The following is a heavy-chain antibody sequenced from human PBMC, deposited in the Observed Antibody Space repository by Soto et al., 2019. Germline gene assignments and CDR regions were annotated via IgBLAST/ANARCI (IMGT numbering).Heavy chain of an antibody. V-gene: IGHV5-51*01. Sequence: GESLKISCKGSGYSFTSYWIGWVRQMPGKGLEWMVIIYPGDSDTRYSPSFQGQVTISADKSFSTAYLQWSSLKASDTSMYYFARTSAAGKYYYGMDVWGQGTTVTVSS. J-gene: IGHJ6*02. D-gene: IGHD6-13*01. CDR3: ARTSAAGKYYYGMDV. CDR2: IYPGDSDT. CDR1: GYSFTSYW.